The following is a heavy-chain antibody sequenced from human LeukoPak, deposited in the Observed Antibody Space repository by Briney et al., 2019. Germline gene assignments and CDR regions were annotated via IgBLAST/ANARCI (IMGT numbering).Heavy chain of an antibody. CDR2: IYYSGST. CDR3: ARQGSGYYWGKYYFDY. V-gene: IGHV4-39*01. J-gene: IGHJ4*02. D-gene: IGHD3-22*01. Sequence: SETLSLTCTVSGGSISSSSYYWRWIRQPPGKGLEGIGSIYYSGSTYYNPSLKSRVTISVDTSKNQFSLKLSSVTAADTAVYYCARQGSGYYWGKYYFDYWGQGTLVTVSS. CDR1: GGSISSSSYY.